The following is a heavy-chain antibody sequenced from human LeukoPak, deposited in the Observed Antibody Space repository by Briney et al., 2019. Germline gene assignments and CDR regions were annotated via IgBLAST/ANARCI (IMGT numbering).Heavy chain of an antibody. V-gene: IGHV3-74*01. CDR1: GFTFSTYW. D-gene: IGHD3-3*01. Sequence: GGSLRLSCAASGFTFSTYWMHWVRHTPGKGLVWVSRINSDGSITNYADSVKGRFTISRDNAKNTVYLQMNSLRAEDTAVYHCAASEWFNGMAVWGQGTTVTVSS. CDR2: INSDGSIT. CDR3: AASEWFNGMAV. J-gene: IGHJ6*02.